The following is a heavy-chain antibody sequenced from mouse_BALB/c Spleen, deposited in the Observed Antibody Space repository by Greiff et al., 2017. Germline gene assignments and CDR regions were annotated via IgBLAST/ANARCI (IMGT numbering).Heavy chain of an antibody. D-gene: IGHD4-1*02. CDR1: GFNIKDTY. CDR2: IDPANGNT. V-gene: IGHV14-3*02. J-gene: IGHJ3*01. CDR3: APNWDGAY. Sequence: VQLKESGAELVKPGASVKLSCTASGFNIKDTYMHWVKQRPEQGLEWIGRIDPANGNTKYDPKFQGKATITADTSSNTAYLQLSSLTSEDTAVYYCAPNWDGAYWGQGTLVTVSA.